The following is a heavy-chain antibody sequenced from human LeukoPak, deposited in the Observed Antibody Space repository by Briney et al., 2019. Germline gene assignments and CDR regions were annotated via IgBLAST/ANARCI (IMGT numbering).Heavy chain of an antibody. Sequence: GASVKVSCKASGYTFTGYYMHWVRQAPGQGLEWMGWINPNSGGTNYAQKFQGWVTMTRDTSISTAYMELSRLRSDDTAVYYCATTSGDPSSSWFPDGFQHWGQGTLVTVSS. D-gene: IGHD6-13*01. CDR3: ATTSGDPSSSWFPDGFQH. CDR1: GYTFTGYY. J-gene: IGHJ1*01. CDR2: INPNSGGT. V-gene: IGHV1-2*04.